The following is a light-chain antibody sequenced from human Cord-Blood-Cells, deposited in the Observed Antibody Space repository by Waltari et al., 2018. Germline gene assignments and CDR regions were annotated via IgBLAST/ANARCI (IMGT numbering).Light chain of an antibody. CDR1: QDISNY. J-gene: IGKJ5*01. V-gene: IGKV1-33*01. CDR3: QQYDNLPIT. CDR2: DAS. Sequence: DIQMTQSPSSLSASVGDRVTIPCQASQDISNYLNWDQQKPGKAPKLLIYDASNLETGVPSRFSVSGSGTDFTFTISSLQPEDIATYYCQQYDNLPITFGQGTRLEIK.